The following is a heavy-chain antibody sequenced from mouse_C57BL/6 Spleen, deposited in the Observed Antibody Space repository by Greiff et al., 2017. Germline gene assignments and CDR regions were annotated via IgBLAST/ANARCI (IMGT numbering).Heavy chain of an antibody. V-gene: IGHV1-53*01. CDR1: GYTFTSYW. D-gene: IGHD1-1*01. CDR3: ARGSYYYGSSYYAMDY. CDR2: INPSNGGT. J-gene: IGHJ4*01. Sequence: QVQLQQPGTELVKPGASVKLSCKASGYTFTSYWMHWVKQRPGQGLEWIGNINPSNGGTNYNEKFKSKATLTVDKSSSTAYMQLSSLTSEDSAVYYCARGSYYYGSSYYAMDYWGQGTSVTVSS.